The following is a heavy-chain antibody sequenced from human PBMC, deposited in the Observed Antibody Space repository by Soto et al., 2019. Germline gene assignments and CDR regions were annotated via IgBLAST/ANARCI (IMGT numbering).Heavy chain of an antibody. D-gene: IGHD3-10*01. V-gene: IGHV4-31*03. CDR1: GGSISSGCYY. CDR3: ARYRVADGWFFDI. J-gene: IGHJ3*02. Sequence: PSETMSLTCTVSGGSISSGCYYWSWLRQHPGKGLEWIGYIYYSGSTYYNPSLKSRVTISVDTSKNQFSLKLSSVTAADTAAYYCARYRVADGWFFDIWGQGTMVTVSS. CDR2: IYYSGST.